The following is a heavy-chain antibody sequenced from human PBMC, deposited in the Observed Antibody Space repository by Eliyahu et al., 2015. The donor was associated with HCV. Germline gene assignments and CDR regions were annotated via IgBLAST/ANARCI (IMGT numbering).Heavy chain of an antibody. J-gene: IGHJ4*02. CDR2: ISYDGSNK. Sequence: QVQLVESGGGVVQPGRSLRLSCAASGFTFSSYGMHWVRQAPGKGLEWVAVISYDGSNKYYADSVKGRFTISRDNSKNTLYLQMNSLRAEDTAVYYCARARNTRIAARTAYHDYWGQGTLVTVSS. V-gene: IGHV3-30*03. CDR1: GFTFSSYG. D-gene: IGHD6-13*01. CDR3: ARARNTRIAARTAYHDY.